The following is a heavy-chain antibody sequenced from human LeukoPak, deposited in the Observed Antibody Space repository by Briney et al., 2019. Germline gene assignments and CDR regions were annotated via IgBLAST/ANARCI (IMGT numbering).Heavy chain of an antibody. CDR2: ISGSGGST. D-gene: IGHD2-2*01. CDR1: GFTFSSYA. J-gene: IGHJ3*02. Sequence: TGGSLRLSCAASGFTFSSYAMSWVRQAPGKGLEWVSAISGSGGSTYYADSVKGRFTISRDNSKNTLYLQMNSLRAEDTAVYYCARGIRACSSTSCADAFDIWGQGTMVTVSS. V-gene: IGHV3-23*01. CDR3: ARGIRACSSTSCADAFDI.